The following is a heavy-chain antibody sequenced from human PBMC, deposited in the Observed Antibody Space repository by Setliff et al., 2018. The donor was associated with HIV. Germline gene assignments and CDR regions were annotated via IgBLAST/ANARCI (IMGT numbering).Heavy chain of an antibody. J-gene: IGHJ4*02. CDR1: GDSISGYY. CDR3: ARDQKGRVYYFDY. V-gene: IGHV4-4*07. CDR2: MHTSGNT. Sequence: PSETLSLTCTSSGDSISGYYWSWIRQPAGKGLEWIGRMHTSGNTNYNPSLKSRVTMSVDTSKNQFSLRLSSVTAADTAVYYCARDQKGRVYYFDYWGQGTLVTVSS. D-gene: IGHD3-10*01.